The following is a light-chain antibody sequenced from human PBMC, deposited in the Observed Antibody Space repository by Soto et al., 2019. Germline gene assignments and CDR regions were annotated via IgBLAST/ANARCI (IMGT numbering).Light chain of an antibody. CDR1: TGAVTSGHY. V-gene: IGLV7-46*01. CDR3: LLSYSGGPVV. J-gene: IGLJ2*01. CDR2: DTR. Sequence: QSVVTQEPSLTVSPGGTVTLTCGSSTGAVTSGHYPYWFQQKPGQAPRTLIYDTRSEHSWTPARFSGSLLGGKAALTLSGAQPEDEAEYYCLLSYSGGPVVFGGGTKVTVL.